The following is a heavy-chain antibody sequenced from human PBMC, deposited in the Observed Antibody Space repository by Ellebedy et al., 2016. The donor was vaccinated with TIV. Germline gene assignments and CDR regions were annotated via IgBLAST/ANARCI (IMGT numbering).Heavy chain of an antibody. CDR3: ATDRPHSCFDP. D-gene: IGHD1-14*01. CDR1: GFSFSSFA. Sequence: PGGSLRLSCAASGFSFSSFAMGWVRQAPGKGLEWVSTITGSSDITDYADSVKGRFTISRDNAKNTLYLQMSNLRAEDTAVYYCATDRPHSCFDPWGQGTLVTVSS. CDR2: ITGSSDIT. V-gene: IGHV3-23*01. J-gene: IGHJ5*02.